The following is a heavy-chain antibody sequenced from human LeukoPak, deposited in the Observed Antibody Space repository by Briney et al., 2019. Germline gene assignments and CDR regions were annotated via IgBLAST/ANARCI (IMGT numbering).Heavy chain of an antibody. CDR2: IKQDGSEK. J-gene: IGHJ4*02. CDR3: ARGYYDILTGPFDY. D-gene: IGHD3-9*01. Sequence: GGSLRLSCAASGFTFSSYWMSWVRQAPGKGLEWVANIKQDGSEKYYVDSVKGRFTISRDNAKNSLYLQMNSLRAEDTAVYYCARGYYDILTGPFDYWGQGTLVTVSS. V-gene: IGHV3-7*01. CDR1: GFTFSSYW.